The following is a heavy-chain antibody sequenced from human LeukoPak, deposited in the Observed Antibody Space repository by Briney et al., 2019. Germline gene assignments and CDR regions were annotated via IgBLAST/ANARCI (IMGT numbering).Heavy chain of an antibody. CDR1: GYTFTSYY. D-gene: IGHD2-2*01. CDR3: AREWGLSCSSTSCWVGGYGMDV. J-gene: IGHJ6*02. Sequence: ASVKVSCKASGYTFTSYYMHWVRQAPGQGLEWMGIINPSGGSTSYAQKFQGRVTMTRDTSTSTVYMELSSLRSEDTAVYYCAREWGLSCSSTSCWVGGYGMDVWSQGTTVTVSS. CDR2: INPSGGST. V-gene: IGHV1-46*01.